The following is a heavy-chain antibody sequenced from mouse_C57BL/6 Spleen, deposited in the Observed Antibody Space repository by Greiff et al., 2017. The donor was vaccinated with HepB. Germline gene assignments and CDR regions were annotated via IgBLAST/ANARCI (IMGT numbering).Heavy chain of an antibody. V-gene: IGHV1-50*01. Sequence: QVQLQQPGAELVKPGASVKLSCKASGYTFTSYWMQWVKQRPGQGLEWIGEIDPSDSYTNYNQKFKGKATLTVDTSSSTAYMQLSSLTSEDSAVYYCARGTYGTYFDVWGTGTTVTVSS. CDR2: IDPSDSYT. J-gene: IGHJ1*03. CDR1: GYTFTSYW. CDR3: ARGTYGTYFDV. D-gene: IGHD1-1*01.